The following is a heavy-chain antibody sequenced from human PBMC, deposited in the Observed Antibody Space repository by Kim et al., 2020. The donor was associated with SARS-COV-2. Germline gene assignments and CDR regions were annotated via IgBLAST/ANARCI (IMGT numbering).Heavy chain of an antibody. CDR3: ARGGDYSGVWFDP. V-gene: IGHV1-18*01. D-gene: IGHD4-4*01. Sequence: YAQKLQGRVTMTTDTSTSTAYMELRSLRSDDTAVYYCARGGDYSGVWFDPWGQGTLVTVSS. J-gene: IGHJ5*02.